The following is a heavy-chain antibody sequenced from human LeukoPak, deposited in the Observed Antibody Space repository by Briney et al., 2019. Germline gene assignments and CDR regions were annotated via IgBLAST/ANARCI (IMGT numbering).Heavy chain of an antibody. D-gene: IGHD2-8*02. CDR1: NYPITFSDY. Sequence: PLETLSLTCTVSNYPITFSDYWGWIRQSPGKGLEWIGSIYHSGGSTFYNPSLESRLTMSVDTSKNQISLQMRSVTAEDTAVYYCARDHTTFTGHIQYFDPWGRGTLVTVSS. CDR2: IYHSGGST. CDR3: ARDHTTFTGHIQYFDP. V-gene: IGHV4-38-2*02. J-gene: IGHJ5*02.